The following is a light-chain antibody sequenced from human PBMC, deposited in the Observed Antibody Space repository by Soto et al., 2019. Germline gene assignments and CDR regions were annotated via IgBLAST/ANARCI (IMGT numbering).Light chain of an antibody. CDR3: QQLHSYPST. J-gene: IGKJ4*01. CDR1: QGIDSF. CDR2: AAS. Sequence: DIQLTQSPYTLSGSVGERVTLACLASQGIDSFLAWYQQKPGTTPKLLIYAASALQTGVPSRFSGSGSGTDFTLTISSLQPEDFATYYCQQLHSYPSTFGGGTKVDIK. V-gene: IGKV1-9*01.